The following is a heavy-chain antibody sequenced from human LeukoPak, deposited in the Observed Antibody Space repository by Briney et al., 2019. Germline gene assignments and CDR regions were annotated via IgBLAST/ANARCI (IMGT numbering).Heavy chain of an antibody. CDR2: ISGSGGST. CDR3: AKTHPLGRTYYYDSSGYFIDY. V-gene: IGHV3-23*01. J-gene: IGHJ4*02. CDR1: GFTFSSYA. D-gene: IGHD3-22*01. Sequence: GGSLRLSCAASGFTFSSYAMSWVRQAPGKGLEWVSAISGSGGSTYYADSVKGRFTISRDNSKNTLYLQMNSLRAEDTAVYYCAKTHPLGRTYYYDSSGYFIDYWGQGTLVTVSS.